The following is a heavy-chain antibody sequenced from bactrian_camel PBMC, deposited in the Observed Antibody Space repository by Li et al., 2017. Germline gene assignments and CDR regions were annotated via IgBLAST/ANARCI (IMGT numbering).Heavy chain of an antibody. J-gene: IGHJ6*01. CDR1: GYTYSDGC. D-gene: IGHD2*01. CDR3: AADAPHLPCNVVVSTVLRGTRVPNEYNS. CDR2: IDSDGTA. V-gene: IGHV3S26*01. Sequence: HVQLVESGGGSVPAGGSLRLSCAASGYTYSDGCVGWFRQAPGRELEGVATIDSDGTATYVDSMKGRFTISHDEGNNTLSLQMNNLRPEDSAMYYCAADAPHLPCNVVVSTVLRGTRVPNEYNSWGHGTQVTVS.